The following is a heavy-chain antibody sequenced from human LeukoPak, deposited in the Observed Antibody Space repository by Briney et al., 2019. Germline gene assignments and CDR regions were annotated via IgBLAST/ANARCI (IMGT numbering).Heavy chain of an antibody. Sequence: GGSLRLSCAASGFTFSSYWMSWVRQAPGKGLEWVAVISHDGSNKYYADSVKGRFTISRDNSKNTLYLQMNSLRAEDTAVYYCARDDYDYVSGYYYYGMDVWGQGTTVTVSS. CDR2: ISHDGSNK. V-gene: IGHV3-30-3*01. D-gene: IGHD3-16*01. J-gene: IGHJ6*02. CDR3: ARDDYDYVSGYYYYGMDV. CDR1: GFTFSSYW.